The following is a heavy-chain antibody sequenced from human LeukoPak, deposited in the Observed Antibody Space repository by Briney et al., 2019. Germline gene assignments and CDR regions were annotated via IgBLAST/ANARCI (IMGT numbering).Heavy chain of an antibody. Sequence: ASVKVSCKASGYSFTGYYMHWVRQAPGQGLEGMGWISANSVCTNYAEKFQGRLTMTSDTSISTAYMELSRLRSDDPAVHYCLRDPDMSSYGLVGWFDHGGQGNMV. V-gene: IGHV1-2*02. J-gene: IGHJ5*01. CDR3: LRDPDMSSYGLVGWFDH. D-gene: IGHD5-18*01. CDR2: ISANSVCT. CDR1: GYSFTGYY.